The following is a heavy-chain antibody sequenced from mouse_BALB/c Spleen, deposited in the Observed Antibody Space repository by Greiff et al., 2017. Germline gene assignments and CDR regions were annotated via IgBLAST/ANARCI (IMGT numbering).Heavy chain of an antibody. CDR2: ISSGSSTI. V-gene: IGHV5-17*02. CDR3: ARGNDYDEGAWFAY. CDR1: GFTFSSFG. D-gene: IGHD2-4*01. J-gene: IGHJ3*01. Sequence: EVKLVESGGGLVQPGGSRKLSCAASGFTFSSFGMHWVRQAPEKGLEWVAYISSGSSTIYYADTVKGRFTISRDNPKNTLFLQMTSLRSEDTAMYYCARGNDYDEGAWFAYWGQGTLVTVSA.